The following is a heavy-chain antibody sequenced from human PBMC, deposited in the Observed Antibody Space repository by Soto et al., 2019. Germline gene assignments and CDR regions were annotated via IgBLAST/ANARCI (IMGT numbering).Heavy chain of an antibody. V-gene: IGHV1-69*01. Sequence: QVQLVQSGAEVKKPGSSVKVSCKASGGTFSSYAISWVRQAPGQGLEWMGGIIPIFGTANYAQKFQGRVTIIADESTSTPYIELRSLRSGDTAVYYCARAREEIIAAAARLGLFDPWAQGTLVTPSS. CDR3: ARAREEIIAAAARLGLFDP. CDR1: GGTFSSYA. CDR2: IIPIFGTA. D-gene: IGHD6-13*01. J-gene: IGHJ5*02.